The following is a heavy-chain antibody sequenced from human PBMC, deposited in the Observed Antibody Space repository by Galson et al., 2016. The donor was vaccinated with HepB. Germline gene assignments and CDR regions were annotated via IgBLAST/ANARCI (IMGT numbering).Heavy chain of an antibody. CDR2: IYYSGISGNT. CDR1: GGSISSGDYY. J-gene: IGHJ4*02. Sequence: TLSLTCTVSGGSISSGDYYWSWIRQPPGKGLEWIAYIYYSGISGNTYYTPSLQSRVTISVDTSKNQFSLKLTSVTAADTAVYYCASQPCSSTSCHDQSFDFWGQGTLVTVSS. CDR3: ASQPCSSTSCHDQSFDF. D-gene: IGHD2-2*01. V-gene: IGHV4-30-4*01.